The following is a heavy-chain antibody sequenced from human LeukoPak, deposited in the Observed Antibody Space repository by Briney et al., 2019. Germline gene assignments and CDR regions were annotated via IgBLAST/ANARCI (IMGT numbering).Heavy chain of an antibody. D-gene: IGHD6-6*01. J-gene: IGHJ4*02. Sequence: GGSLRLSCAASGFTFTTYWMSWVRQPPGKGLEWVANIKQDGTEKYYVDSVKGRFTISRDDSKNTLYLQMNSLRAEDTAVYYCTKGSRPARPYYFDYWGLGTLVTVSS. CDR2: IKQDGTEK. CDR3: TKGSRPARPYYFDY. V-gene: IGHV3-7*03. CDR1: GFTFTTYW.